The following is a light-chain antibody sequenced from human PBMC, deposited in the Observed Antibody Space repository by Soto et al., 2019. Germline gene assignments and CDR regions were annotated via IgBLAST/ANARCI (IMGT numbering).Light chain of an antibody. J-gene: IGKJ1*01. CDR3: QQYNNWPQT. V-gene: IGKV3-15*01. CDR2: GAS. Sequence: EIGVTHSPATLSVSSGERDTLSSTASQSVSSNLAWYQQKPGQAPRLLIYGASTRATGIPARFSGSGSGTEFTLTISSLQSEDFAVYYCQQYNNWPQTFGQGTKVDNK. CDR1: QSVSSN.